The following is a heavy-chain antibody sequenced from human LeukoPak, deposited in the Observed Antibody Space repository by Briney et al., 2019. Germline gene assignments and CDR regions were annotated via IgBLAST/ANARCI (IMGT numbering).Heavy chain of an antibody. D-gene: IGHD3-10*01. CDR1: GGSFSGYY. J-gene: IGHJ4*02. V-gene: IGHV4-34*01. CDR2: INHSGST. CDR3: AREANYYYGSGSYHFDY. Sequence: PSETLSLTCAVYGGSFSGYYWSWIRQPPGKGLDWIGEINHSGSTNYNPSLKSRVTISVDTSKNQFSLKLSSVTAADTAVYYCAREANYYYGSGSYHFDYWGQGTLVTVSS.